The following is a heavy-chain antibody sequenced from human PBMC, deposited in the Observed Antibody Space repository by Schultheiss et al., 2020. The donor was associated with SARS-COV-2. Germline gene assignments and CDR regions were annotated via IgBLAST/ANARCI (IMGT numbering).Heavy chain of an antibody. CDR2: ISSSGGGT. J-gene: IGHJ6*02. CDR1: GFTFSKYD. CDR3: ARAEGGSFHSLYYYYGMDV. D-gene: IGHD1-26*01. Sequence: GGSLRLSCAASGFTFSKYDMHWVRQAPGKGLEYVSVISSSGGGTQYANSVKGRFSVSRDNSKNVLYLQMDSLTTEDTAVYYCARAEGGSFHSLYYYYGMDVWGQGTRVTVA. V-gene: IGHV3-64*01.